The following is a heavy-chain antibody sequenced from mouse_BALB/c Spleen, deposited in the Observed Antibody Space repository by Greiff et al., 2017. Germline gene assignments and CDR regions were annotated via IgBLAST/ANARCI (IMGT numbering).Heavy chain of an antibody. CDR2: ISSGGSYT. Sequence: EVKLMESGGGLVKPGGSLKLSCAASGFTFSSYAMSWVRQTPEKRLEWVATISSGGSYTYYPDSVKGRFTISRDNAKNTLYLQMSSLRSEDTAMYYCAIDSSGYGFAYWGQGTLVTVSA. D-gene: IGHD3-2*01. J-gene: IGHJ3*01. CDR3: AIDSSGYGFAY. V-gene: IGHV5-9-3*01. CDR1: GFTFSSYA.